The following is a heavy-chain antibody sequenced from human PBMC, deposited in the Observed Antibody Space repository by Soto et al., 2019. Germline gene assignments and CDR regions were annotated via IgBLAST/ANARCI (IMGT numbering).Heavy chain of an antibody. CDR3: ARGPYNFWSGYYSSDYYGMDV. D-gene: IGHD3-3*01. Sequence: SQTLSLTCAISGDSVSSNSAAWNWIRQSPSRGLEWLGRTYYRSKWYNDYAVSVKSRITINPDTSKNQFSLQLNSVTPEDTAVYYCARGPYNFWSGYYSSDYYGMDVWGQGTTVTTSS. V-gene: IGHV6-1*01. CDR1: GDSVSSNSAA. J-gene: IGHJ6*02. CDR2: TYYRSKWYN.